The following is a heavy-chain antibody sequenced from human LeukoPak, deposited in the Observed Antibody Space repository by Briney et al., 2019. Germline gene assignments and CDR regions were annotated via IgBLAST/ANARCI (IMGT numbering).Heavy chain of an antibody. V-gene: IGHV3-23*01. J-gene: IGHJ4*02. CDR3: ADSNYWYPVDY. CDR2: ITGSGDTT. CDR1: GFTFASYA. Sequence: PGGSLRLSCAASGFTFASYAMRWVRQAPGKGLEWVSSITGSGDTTYYADSVRGRFTISRDNSKNTLYPQMNSLRAEDTALYYCADSNYWYPVDYWGQGTLVTVSS. D-gene: IGHD4-11*01.